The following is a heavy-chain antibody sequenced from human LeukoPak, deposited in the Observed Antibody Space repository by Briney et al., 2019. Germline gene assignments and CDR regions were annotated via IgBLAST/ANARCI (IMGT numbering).Heavy chain of an antibody. CDR1: GGSISSGGYS. V-gene: IGHV4-30-2*02. J-gene: IGHJ5*02. D-gene: IGHD1-14*01. CDR3: ARYKFHNYFDP. CDR2: IYHSGST. Sequence: SETLSLTCAVSGGSISSGGYSWSWIRQPPGKGLEWIGYIYHSGSTYYNPSLKSRVTISVDTSKNQFSLKLTSATAADTAIYFCARYKFHNYFDPRGQGTLVVVSS.